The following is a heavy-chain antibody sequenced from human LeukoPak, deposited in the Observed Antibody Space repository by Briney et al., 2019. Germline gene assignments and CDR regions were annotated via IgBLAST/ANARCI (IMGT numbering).Heavy chain of an antibody. CDR1: GFTVSSNY. Sequence: GGSLRLSCAASGFTVSSNYMSWVRQAPGKGLERVSVIYSGGSTYYADSVKGRFTISRDNSKNTLYLQMNSLRAEDTAVYYCARDRWVGGYDYFDYWGQGTLVTVSS. CDR3: ARDRWVGGYDYFDY. CDR2: IYSGGST. J-gene: IGHJ4*02. V-gene: IGHV3-66*02. D-gene: IGHD5-12*01.